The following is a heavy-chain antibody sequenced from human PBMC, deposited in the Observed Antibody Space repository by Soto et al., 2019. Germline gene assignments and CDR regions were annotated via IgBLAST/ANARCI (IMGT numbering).Heavy chain of an antibody. CDR2: IYPGDSDT. V-gene: IGHV5-51*01. D-gene: IGHD3-16*01. CDR1: GYSFTSYW. J-gene: IGHJ6*02. CDR3: GKDFYDWGDSYYYYGMDV. Sequence: PGESLKISCKGSGYSFTSYWIGWVRQMPGKGLEWMGIIYPGDSDTRYSPSFQGQVTISADKSISTAYLQMNSLRAEDTAVYYCGKDFYDWGDSYYYYGMDVWGQGTTVTVSS.